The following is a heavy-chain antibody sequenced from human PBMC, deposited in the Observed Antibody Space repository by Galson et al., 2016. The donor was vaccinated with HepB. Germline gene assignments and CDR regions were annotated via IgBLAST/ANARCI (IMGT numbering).Heavy chain of an antibody. V-gene: IGHV3-7*03. CDR3: ARDSSPGSPGSYKDAFDL. Sequence: SLRLSCAASGFSLSSYWMTWVRQAPGKGLEWVANINRDGSVIHCLDSVKARFTISRDNTRNSLHLEMDSLKAEDTATYYCARDSSPGSPGSYKDAFDLWGHGTVVTVSS. J-gene: IGHJ3*01. CDR1: GFSLSSYW. D-gene: IGHD6-6*01. CDR2: INRDGSVI.